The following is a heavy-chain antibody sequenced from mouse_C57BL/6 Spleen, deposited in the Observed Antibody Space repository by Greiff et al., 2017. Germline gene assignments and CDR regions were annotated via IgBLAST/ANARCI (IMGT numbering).Heavy chain of an antibody. J-gene: IGHJ2*01. CDR3: ARGGYPFDY. V-gene: IGHV5-17*01. D-gene: IGHD2-2*01. CDR1: GFTFSDYG. Sequence: EVMLVESGGGLVKPGGSLKLSCAASGFTFSDYGMHWVRQAPEKGLEWVAYISSGSSTIYYADTVKGRFTISRDNAKTTLFLQMTSLRSDDTAMYYCARGGYPFDYWGQGTTLTVSS. CDR2: ISSGSSTI.